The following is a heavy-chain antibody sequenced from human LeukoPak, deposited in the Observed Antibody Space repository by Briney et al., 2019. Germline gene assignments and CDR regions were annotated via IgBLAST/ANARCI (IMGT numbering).Heavy chain of an antibody. CDR1: GGSISSGDYY. D-gene: IGHD4-23*01. CDR3: AREVSRWPYYFDY. CDR2: IYYSGST. Sequence: PSETLSLTCTVSGGSISSGDYYWSWIRQPPGKGLEWIGYIYYSGSTYYNPSLKSRVTISVDTSKNQFSLKLSSVTAADAAVYYCAREVSRWPYYFDYWGQGTLVTVPS. V-gene: IGHV4-30-4*01. J-gene: IGHJ4*02.